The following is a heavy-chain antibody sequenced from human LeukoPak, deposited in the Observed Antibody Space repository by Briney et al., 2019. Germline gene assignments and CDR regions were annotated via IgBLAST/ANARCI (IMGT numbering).Heavy chain of an antibody. CDR3: ARAGSDYDSSGHYYYYGMDV. Sequence: GGSLRLSCAAFGFTFSSYDMHWVRQATGKGLEWVSAIGTAGDTYYPGSVKGRFTISRENAKNSLYLRMNSLRAGDTAVYYCARAGSDYDSSGHYYYYGMDVWGQGTTVTVSS. J-gene: IGHJ6*02. V-gene: IGHV3-13*01. CDR1: GFTFSSYD. CDR2: IGTAGDT. D-gene: IGHD3-22*01.